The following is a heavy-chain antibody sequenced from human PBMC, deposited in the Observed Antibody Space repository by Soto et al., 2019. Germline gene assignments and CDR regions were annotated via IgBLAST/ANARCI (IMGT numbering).Heavy chain of an antibody. J-gene: IGHJ4*02. V-gene: IGHV3-7*01. CDR1: GFTFSSYW. Sequence: PGGSLRLSCAASGFTFSSYWMSWVRQAPGKGLEWVANIKQDGSEKYYADSVKGRFTISRDNAKNSLYLQMNSLRAEDTAVYYCARNPDLYYFDYWGQGTLVTVSS. CDR2: IKQDGSEK. CDR3: ARNPDLYYFDY.